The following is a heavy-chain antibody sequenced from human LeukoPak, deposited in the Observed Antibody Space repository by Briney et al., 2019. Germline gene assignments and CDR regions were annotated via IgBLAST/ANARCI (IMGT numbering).Heavy chain of an antibody. D-gene: IGHD3-10*01. CDR3: AREGSGSSSYYYYYYYMDV. V-gene: IGHV1-18*01. J-gene: IGHJ6*03. CDR2: ISAYNGNT. Sequence: ASVKVSCKASGYTFTSYGISWVRQAPGQGLEWMGWISAYNGNTNYAQKLQGRVTMTTDTSTSTAYMELRSLRSDDTAVYYCAREGSGSSSYYYYYYYMDVWGKGTTVTISS. CDR1: GYTFTSYG.